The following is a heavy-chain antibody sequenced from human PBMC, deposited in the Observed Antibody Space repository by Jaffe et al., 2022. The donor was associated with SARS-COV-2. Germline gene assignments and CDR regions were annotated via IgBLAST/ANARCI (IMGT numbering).Heavy chain of an antibody. J-gene: IGHJ3*02. V-gene: IGHV3-30-3*01. Sequence: QVQLVESGGGVVQPGRSLRLSCAASGFTFSTYAMHWVRQAPGKGLEWLAVLSSDGTNKNYADAVKGRFTISRDNSENTLSLQISSLRADDTAIYYCARDRPSLDIWGQGTMVTVSS. CDR2: LSSDGTNK. CDR3: ARDRPSLDI. CDR1: GFTFSTYA.